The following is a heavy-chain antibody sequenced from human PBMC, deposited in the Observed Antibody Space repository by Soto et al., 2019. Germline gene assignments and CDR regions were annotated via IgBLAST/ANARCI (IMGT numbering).Heavy chain of an antibody. V-gene: IGHV3-33*01. Sequence: QVQLVESGGGVVQPGKSLRLSCAASGFSFSSYGMHWVRQAPGKGLEWVAVIWYDGSNEDYADSVKGRFAISRDNSKNTLYLQMNRPRADDTAVYYCARERDYYDNSGYALDIWGQGAGVTVSS. J-gene: IGHJ3*02. CDR3: ARERDYYDNSGYALDI. D-gene: IGHD3-22*01. CDR2: IWYDGSNE. CDR1: GFSFSSYG.